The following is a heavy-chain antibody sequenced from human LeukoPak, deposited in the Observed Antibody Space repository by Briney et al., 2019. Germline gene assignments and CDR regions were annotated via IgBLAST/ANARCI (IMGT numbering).Heavy chain of an antibody. CDR1: GGSFSGYY. CDR3: ARGPLNYDFWSGYYMGTNWFDP. J-gene: IGHJ5*02. V-gene: IGHV4-34*01. Sequence: SETLSLTCAVYGGSFSGYYWSWIRQPPGKGLEWIGEINHSGSTNYNPSLKSRVTISVDTSKNQFSLKLSSVTAADTAVYYCARGPLNYDFWSGYYMGTNWFDPWGQGTLVTVSS. CDR2: INHSGST. D-gene: IGHD3-3*01.